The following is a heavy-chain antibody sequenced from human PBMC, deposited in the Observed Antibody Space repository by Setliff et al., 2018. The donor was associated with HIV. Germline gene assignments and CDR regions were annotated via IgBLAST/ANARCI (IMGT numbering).Heavy chain of an antibody. D-gene: IGHD3-22*01. CDR1: GYTFTSYG. Sequence: ASVKVSCKASGYTFTSYGISWVRQAPGQGLEWMGWISAYNGNTNYALKLQGRVTMTTDTSTSTAYMELRSLRSDDTAVYYCASLGDEYYDSSGYPDAFDIWGQGTMVTVSS. CDR2: ISAYNGNT. V-gene: IGHV1-18*01. J-gene: IGHJ3*02. CDR3: ASLGDEYYDSSGYPDAFDI.